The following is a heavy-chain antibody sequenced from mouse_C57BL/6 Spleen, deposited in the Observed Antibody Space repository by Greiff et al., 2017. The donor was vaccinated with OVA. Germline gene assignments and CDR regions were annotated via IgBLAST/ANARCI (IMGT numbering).Heavy chain of an antibody. CDR2: IDPSDSAT. J-gene: IGHJ1*03. CDR3: ARSSYGSSYENWYFDV. Sequence: QVQLQQPGAELVRPGSSVKLSCKASGYTFTSYWMHWVKQRPIQGLEWIGNIDPSDSATHYNQKFKDKATLTVDKSSSTAYMQLSSLTSEDSAVYYCARSSYGSSYENWYFDVWGTGTTVTVSS. D-gene: IGHD1-1*01. V-gene: IGHV1-52*01. CDR1: GYTFTSYW.